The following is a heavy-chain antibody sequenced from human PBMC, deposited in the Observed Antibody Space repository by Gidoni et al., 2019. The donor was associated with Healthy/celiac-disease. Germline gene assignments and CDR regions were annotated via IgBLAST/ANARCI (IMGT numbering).Heavy chain of an antibody. D-gene: IGHD2-2*01. Sequence: QLQLHESGPGLVTPSETLSLTCTVSVGSISSSSYSWGWILQPPGKGLEWIGSSYYSGSTSYNPSLKSRVTIAVDTSKNQFSLKLSSVTAADTAVYYCATENCSSTSCPVDYWGQGTLVTVSS. CDR2: SYYSGST. CDR3: ATENCSSTSCPVDY. J-gene: IGHJ4*02. CDR1: VGSISSSSYS. V-gene: IGHV4-39*01.